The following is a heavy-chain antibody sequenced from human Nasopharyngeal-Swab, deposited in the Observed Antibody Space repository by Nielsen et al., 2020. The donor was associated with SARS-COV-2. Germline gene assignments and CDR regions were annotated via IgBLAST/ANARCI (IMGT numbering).Heavy chain of an antibody. CDR1: GGTVSGGSISSYY. J-gene: IGHJ4*02. Sequence: SETLSLTCTVSGGTVSGGSISSYYWSWIRQPPGKGLEWIGYIHSSGSTKYNPSLKSRVTISVDTSKNQFSLKRSSVTAADTAVYYCAREYYDILTGYSRFEYWGQGTLVTVSS. V-gene: IGHV4-61*01. D-gene: IGHD3-9*01. CDR3: AREYYDILTGYSRFEY. CDR2: IHSSGST.